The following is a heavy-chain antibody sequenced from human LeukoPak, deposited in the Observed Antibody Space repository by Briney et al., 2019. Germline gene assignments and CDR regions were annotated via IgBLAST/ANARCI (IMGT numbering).Heavy chain of an antibody. V-gene: IGHV5-51*01. J-gene: IGHJ4*02. D-gene: IGHD3-22*01. CDR2: ISPGDSDT. CDR3: ARHLDASSGYYYRTMYYFDY. Sequence: GESLKISCKGSGYSFTTYRIGWVRQMPGKGLEWMGVISPGDSDTRYSPSFQGQVTISADKSISTAYLQWSSLKASDTAMYYCARHLDASSGYYYRTMYYFDYWGQGTLVTVSS. CDR1: GYSFTTYR.